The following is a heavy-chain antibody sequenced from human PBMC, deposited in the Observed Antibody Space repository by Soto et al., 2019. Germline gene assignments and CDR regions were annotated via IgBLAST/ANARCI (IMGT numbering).Heavy chain of an antibody. J-gene: IGHJ4*02. D-gene: IGHD3-9*01. V-gene: IGHV3-23*01. CDR2: ISGSGGST. Sequence: PGGSLRLSCAASGFTFSSYAMSWVRQAPGKGLEWVSAISGSGGSTYYADSVKGRFTISRDNSKNTLYLQMNSLRAEDTAVYYCAKDVRDFDWSHYFDYWGQGTLVTVSS. CDR3: AKDVRDFDWSHYFDY. CDR1: GFTFSSYA.